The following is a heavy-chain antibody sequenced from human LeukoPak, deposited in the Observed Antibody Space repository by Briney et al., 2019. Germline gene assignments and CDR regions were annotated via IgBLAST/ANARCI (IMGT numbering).Heavy chain of an antibody. J-gene: IGHJ4*02. CDR2: IYPGDSDT. Sequence: GESLKISCKGSGYSFSTYWIGLVRQMPGKGLEWMGIIYPGDSDTRYSPSFQGQVTISADKSISTTYLQWSSLKASDTAMYYCARQTYYYGSGSWGQGTLVTVSS. CDR3: ARQTYYYGSGS. V-gene: IGHV5-51*01. CDR1: GYSFSTYW. D-gene: IGHD3-10*01.